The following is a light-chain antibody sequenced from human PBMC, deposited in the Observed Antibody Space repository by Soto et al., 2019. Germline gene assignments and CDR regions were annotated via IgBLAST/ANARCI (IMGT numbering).Light chain of an antibody. CDR2: GAS. CDR3: QHYGSSPFN. J-gene: IGKJ3*01. CDR1: QSVGSSH. V-gene: IGKV3-20*01. Sequence: EIVLTQSPGTLSLSPGERATLSCRASQSVGSSHLAWYQQKPGQAHRLLIHGASSRATGIPDRFSGSGSGTDFTLTISRLEPEDFAVYYCQHYGSSPFNFGPGTKVDIK.